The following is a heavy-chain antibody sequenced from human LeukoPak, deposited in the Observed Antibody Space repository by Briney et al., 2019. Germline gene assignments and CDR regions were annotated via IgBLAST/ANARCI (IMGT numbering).Heavy chain of an antibody. J-gene: IGHJ6*02. D-gene: IGHD1-26*01. CDR2: IYSGGST. Sequence: GGSLRLSCAASGFTVSSNYMSWVRQAPGKGLEWVSVIYSGGSTYYADSVKGRFTISRDNSKNTLYLQMNSLRAEDTAVYYCAREYGGSFAYGMDVWGQGTTVTVSS. CDR1: GFTVSSNY. CDR3: AREYGGSFAYGMDV. V-gene: IGHV3-53*01.